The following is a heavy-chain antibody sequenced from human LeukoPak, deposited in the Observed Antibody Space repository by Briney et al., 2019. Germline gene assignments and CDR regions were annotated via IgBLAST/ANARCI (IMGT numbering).Heavy chain of an antibody. D-gene: IGHD3-3*01. CDR1: GFTFSSYA. CDR2: VSYDGSNE. J-gene: IGHJ4*02. Sequence: GRSLRLSCAASGFTFSSYAMHWVRQAPGKGLEWVATVSYDGSNEYYADSVKGRFTISRDNSKNTLYLQMNTLRPEDTAVYYCASPARRITIFGVPFDYWGQGTLVTVSS. CDR3: ASPARRITIFGVPFDY. V-gene: IGHV3-30-3*01.